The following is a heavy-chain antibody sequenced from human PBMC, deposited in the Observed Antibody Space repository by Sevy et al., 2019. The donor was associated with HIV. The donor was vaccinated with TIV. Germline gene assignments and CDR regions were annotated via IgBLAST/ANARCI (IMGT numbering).Heavy chain of an antibody. D-gene: IGHD6-6*01. CDR1: GFTFSSYG. CDR3: AKPGRDSSSPGIDY. Sequence: GGSLRLSCAASGFTFSSYGMHWVRQAPGKGLEWVAFIRYDGSNKYYADSVKGRFTISRDNSKNTLYLQMNSLRAEDTAVYYCAKPGRDSSSPGIDYWGQGTLVTVSS. V-gene: IGHV3-30*02. J-gene: IGHJ4*02. CDR2: IRYDGSNK.